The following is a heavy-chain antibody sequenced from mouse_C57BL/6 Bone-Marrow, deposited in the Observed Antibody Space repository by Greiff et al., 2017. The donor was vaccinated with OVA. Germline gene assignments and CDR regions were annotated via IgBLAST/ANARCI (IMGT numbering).Heavy chain of an antibody. V-gene: IGHV1-63*01. J-gene: IGHJ4*01. CDR2: LYPGGGYT. CDR1: GYTFTNYW. D-gene: IGHD1-2*01. CDR3: ARSLLRPYYAMDY. Sequence: QVQLQQSGAELVRPGTSVKMSCKASGYTFTNYWIGWAKQRPGHGLEWIGDLYPGGGYTNYNEKFKGKATLTADKSSSTAYMQFSSLTSEDSAIYYCARSLLRPYYAMDYWGQGTSVTVSS.